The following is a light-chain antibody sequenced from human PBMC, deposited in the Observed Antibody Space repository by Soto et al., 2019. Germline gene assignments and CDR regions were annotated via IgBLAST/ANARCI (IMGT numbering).Light chain of an antibody. J-gene: IGLJ1*01. CDR3: SSYAGSSTWV. V-gene: IGLV2-14*01. Sequence: QSVLTQPASVSGSPGQSITISCTGTSSDVGGYNYVSWYQQHPGKAPKLMIYDVSNRPSGVSNRFSGSKSGNTASLTISGLQAEDEADYYCSSYAGSSTWVFGTGTKVTVL. CDR2: DVS. CDR1: SSDVGGYNY.